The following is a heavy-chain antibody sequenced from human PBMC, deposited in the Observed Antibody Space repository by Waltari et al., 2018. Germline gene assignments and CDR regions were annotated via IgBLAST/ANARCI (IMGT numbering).Heavy chain of an antibody. Sequence: EVQLVESGGCLVQPGGSLRLSCAASGFTFISYDMHWIRQATGKGLEWVSAIGTAGDTYYQGSVKCRFTISRENAKNSLYLQMNSLRAGETAVYYCVVRSREAAGTPGHFDYWGQGTLVTVSS. V-gene: IGHV3-13*01. CDR1: GFTFISYD. D-gene: IGHD6-13*01. CDR3: VVRSREAAGTPGHFDY. J-gene: IGHJ4*02. CDR2: IGTAGDT.